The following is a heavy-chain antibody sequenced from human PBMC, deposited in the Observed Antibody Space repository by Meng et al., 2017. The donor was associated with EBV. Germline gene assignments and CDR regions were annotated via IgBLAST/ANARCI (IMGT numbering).Heavy chain of an antibody. CDR3: ARGPCSVGSCYPDF. CDR2: INPNSGGT. Sequence: VPLVAAAAEFKKSGASMKVAGKASGDNFTGYYIHWVRQAPGQGLEWMGWINPNSGGTNYAQKFQGRVTMTRDTSISTAYMELSSLRSDDTAVYYGARGPCSVGSCYPDFWGQGTLVTVSS. D-gene: IGHD2-15*01. CDR1: GDNFTGYY. V-gene: IGHV1-2*02. J-gene: IGHJ4*02.